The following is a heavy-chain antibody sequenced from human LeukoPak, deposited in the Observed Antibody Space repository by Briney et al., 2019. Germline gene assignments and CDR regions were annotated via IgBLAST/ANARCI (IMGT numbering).Heavy chain of an antibody. J-gene: IGHJ3*02. Sequence: GGSLRLSCAASGFTFSSYGMHWVRQAPGKGLEWVAVISYDGSNKYYADSVKGRFTISRDNSKNTLYLQMNSLRAEDTAVYYCAKDGTYYYGSGAPLKDAFDIWGQGTMVTVSS. V-gene: IGHV3-30*18. D-gene: IGHD3-10*01. CDR3: AKDGTYYYGSGAPLKDAFDI. CDR2: ISYDGSNK. CDR1: GFTFSSYG.